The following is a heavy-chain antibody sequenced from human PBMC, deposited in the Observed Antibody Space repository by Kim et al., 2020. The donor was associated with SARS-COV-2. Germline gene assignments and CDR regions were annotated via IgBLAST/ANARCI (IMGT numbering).Heavy chain of an antibody. CDR1: GFTFDDYA. J-gene: IGHJ6*02. V-gene: IGHV3-9*01. Sequence: GGSLRLSCAASGFTFDDYAMHWVRQAPGKGLEWVSGISWNSGSIGYADSVKGRFTISRDNAKNSLYLQMNSLRAEDTALYYCAKDFDPWRHYYGMDVWDQGTTVTVSS. D-gene: IGHD3-3*01. CDR2: ISWNSGSI. CDR3: AKDFDPWRHYYGMDV.